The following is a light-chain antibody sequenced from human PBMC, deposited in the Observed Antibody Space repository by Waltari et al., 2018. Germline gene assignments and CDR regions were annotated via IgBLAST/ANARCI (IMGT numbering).Light chain of an antibody. CDR1: SSDVGGYDY. CDR2: DVS. Sequence: SALTQPVSVSGSPGQSIAISCTGTSSDVGGYDYVFWYQQHPGKVPKLMIYDVSARPSGVSNRFSGSKSGNTASLTISGLQAEDEADYYCTSFTSSRTYVFGTGTKVSVL. V-gene: IGLV2-14*03. J-gene: IGLJ1*01. CDR3: TSFTSSRTYV.